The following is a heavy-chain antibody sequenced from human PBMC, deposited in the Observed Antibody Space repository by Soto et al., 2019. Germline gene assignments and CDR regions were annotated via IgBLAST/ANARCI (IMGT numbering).Heavy chain of an antibody. V-gene: IGHV5-51*01. J-gene: IGHJ6*02. Sequence: PGESLKISCKGSGYSFSNYWIGWARQMPEKGLEWMGIIYPGDSETRYSPSFQGQVIISADKSISTAYLQWNSLKASDTAMYYCTRHRVGYCSGRTCLDVWGQGTTVTVSS. CDR1: GYSFSNYW. CDR2: IYPGDSET. CDR3: TRHRVGYCSGRTCLDV. D-gene: IGHD2-15*01.